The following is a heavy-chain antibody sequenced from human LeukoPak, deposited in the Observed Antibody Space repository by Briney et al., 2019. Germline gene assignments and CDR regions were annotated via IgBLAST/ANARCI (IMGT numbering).Heavy chain of an antibody. CDR1: GFTFSSYE. CDR2: ISSSGSTR. V-gene: IGHV3-48*03. J-gene: IGHJ4*02. Sequence: PGGSLRLSCAASGFTFSSYEMNWVRQAPGKGLEWVSYISSSGSTRYYADSVKGRFTISRDNAKNSLYLQMNSLRAEDTAVYYCARAYSGSYRTTLFYWGQGTLVTVTS. D-gene: IGHD1-26*01. CDR3: ARAYSGSYRTTLFY.